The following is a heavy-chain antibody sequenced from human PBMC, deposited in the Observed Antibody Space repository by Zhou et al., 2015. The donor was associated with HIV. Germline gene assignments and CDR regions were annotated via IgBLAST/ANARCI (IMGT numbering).Heavy chain of an antibody. J-gene: IGHJ4*02. CDR1: GFMFDDYG. D-gene: IGHD2-2*01. Sequence: EAHLVESGGGLVQPGRSLKLSCTASGFMFDDYGMSWVRQVPGKGLQWVAGITSTGDHTDYGDSVRGRFTISRDNAKSSLFLQMTGLRAEDSAFYYCVRDEFCSTATCPSDHWGQGSLVIVSS. CDR2: ITSTGDHT. CDR3: VRDEFCSTATCPSDH. V-gene: IGHV3-20*04.